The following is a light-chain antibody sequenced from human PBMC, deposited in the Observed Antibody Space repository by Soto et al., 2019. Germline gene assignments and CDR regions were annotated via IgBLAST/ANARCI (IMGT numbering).Light chain of an antibody. Sequence: QSVLTQPASVSGSPGQSITISCTGTSSDVGGYNYVSWHQQHPGKVPKLMIYDVSYRPSGVSNRFSGSKSGNTASLTISGLQAEDEADYYCSSYTTSSTYVFGTGTMLTVL. CDR1: SSDVGGYNY. V-gene: IGLV2-14*01. CDR2: DVS. CDR3: SSYTTSSTYV. J-gene: IGLJ1*01.